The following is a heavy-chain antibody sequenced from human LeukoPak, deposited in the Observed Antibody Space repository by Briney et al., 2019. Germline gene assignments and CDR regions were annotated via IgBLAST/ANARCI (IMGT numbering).Heavy chain of an antibody. V-gene: IGHV3-48*03. D-gene: IGHD3-16*02. CDR2: ISSSGSTI. CDR3: ARGPRSRGFFDY. J-gene: IGHJ4*02. Sequence: GGSLRLSCAASGFTFSSYEMNWVRQAPGKGLEWVSYISSSGSTIYYADSVKGRFTISRDNAKNSLYLQMNSLRAEDTAVYYCARGPRSRGFFDYWGQGTLVTVPS. CDR1: GFTFSSYE.